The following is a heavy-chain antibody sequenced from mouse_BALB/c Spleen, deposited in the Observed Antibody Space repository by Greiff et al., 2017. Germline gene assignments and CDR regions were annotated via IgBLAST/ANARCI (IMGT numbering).Heavy chain of an antibody. V-gene: IGHV1S22*01. CDR3: TRDYDYDAWFAY. Sequence: LKQPGSELVRPGASVKLSCKASGYTFTSYWMHWVKQRHGQGLEWIGNIYPGSGSTNYDEKFKSKGTLTVDTSSSTAYMHLSSLTSEDSAVYYCTRDYDYDAWFAYWGQGTLVTVSA. D-gene: IGHD2-4*01. J-gene: IGHJ3*01. CDR1: GYTFTSYW. CDR2: IYPGSGST.